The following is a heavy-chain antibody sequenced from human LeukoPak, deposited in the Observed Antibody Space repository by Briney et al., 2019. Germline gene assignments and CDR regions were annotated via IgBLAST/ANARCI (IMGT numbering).Heavy chain of an antibody. CDR1: GYTFTSYD. Sequence: GASVKVSCKASGYTFTSYDINWVRQATGQGLEWMGWMNPNSGNTGYAQKFQGRVTITRNTSISTAYMELSSLRSEDTAVYYCARGLPGIAAAGTGDWFDPWGQGTLVTVSS. D-gene: IGHD6-13*01. V-gene: IGHV1-8*03. CDR2: MNPNSGNT. J-gene: IGHJ5*02. CDR3: ARGLPGIAAAGTGDWFDP.